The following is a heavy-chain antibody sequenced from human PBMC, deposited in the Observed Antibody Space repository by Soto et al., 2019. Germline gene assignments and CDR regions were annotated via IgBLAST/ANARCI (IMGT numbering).Heavy chain of an antibody. V-gene: IGHV4-39*07. CDR2: IYYSGST. D-gene: IGHD6-6*01. CDR3: APSNSSSYYFDY. J-gene: IGHJ4*02. Sequence: SETLSLTCTVSGGSISSSSYYWGWIRQPPGKGLEWIGSIYYSGSTYYNPSLKSRVTISVDTSKNQFSLKLSSVTAADTAVYYCAPSNSSSYYFDYWGQGTLVTVSS. CDR1: GGSISSSSYY.